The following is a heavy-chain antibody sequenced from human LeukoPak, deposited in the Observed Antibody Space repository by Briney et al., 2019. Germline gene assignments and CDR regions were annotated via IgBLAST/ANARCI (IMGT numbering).Heavy chain of an antibody. CDR2: IIPIFGTA. CDR1: GGTFSSYA. J-gene: IGHJ2*01. D-gene: IGHD3-22*01. Sequence: ASVKVSCKASGGTFSSYAISWVGRAPGQGLEWMGGIIPIFGTANYAQKFQGRVTITADESTSTAYMELSSLRSEDTAVYYCASAGYYYDSSGYYRDWYFDLWGRGTLVTVSS. V-gene: IGHV1-69*13. CDR3: ASAGYYYDSSGYYRDWYFDL.